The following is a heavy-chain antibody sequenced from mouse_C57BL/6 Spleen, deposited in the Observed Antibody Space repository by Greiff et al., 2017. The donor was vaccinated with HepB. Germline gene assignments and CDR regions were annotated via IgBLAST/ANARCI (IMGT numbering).Heavy chain of an antibody. Sequence: VKLMESGPGLVAPSQSLSITCTVSGFSLTSYAISWVRQPPGKGLEWLGVIWTGGGTNYNSALKSRLSISKDNSKSQVFLKMNSLQTDDTARYYCARKGALFYGSSPWYFDVWGTGTTVTVSS. CDR1: GFSLTSYA. CDR2: IWTGGGT. V-gene: IGHV2-9-1*01. CDR3: ARKGALFYGSSPWYFDV. J-gene: IGHJ1*03. D-gene: IGHD1-1*01.